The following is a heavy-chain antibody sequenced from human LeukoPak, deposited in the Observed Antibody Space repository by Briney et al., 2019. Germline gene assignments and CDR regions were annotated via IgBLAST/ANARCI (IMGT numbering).Heavy chain of an antibody. J-gene: IGHJ5*02. CDR1: GFSIYTYG. V-gene: IGHV3-30*03. Sequence: GGSLRLSCVASGFSIYTYGMNWVRQAPGKGLEWVATISDDGLNTYYSDSVKGRFTISRDDSNNALSLEMTSLRSEDTAIYYCARRALRGQTVRGGHHLGPWGLGTLVAVSS. CDR2: ISDDGLNT. CDR3: ARRALRGQTVRGGHHLGP. D-gene: IGHD1-14*01.